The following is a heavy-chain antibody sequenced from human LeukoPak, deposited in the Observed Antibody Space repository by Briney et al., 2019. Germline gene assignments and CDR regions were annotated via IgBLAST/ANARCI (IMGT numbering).Heavy chain of an antibody. CDR3: AREHYFYYMDG. Sequence: GGSLRLSCAASGFSLATYWMSWVRQAPGKGLEWVANVNQGGTEKYYVDSVKGRFTISRDNAENSLYLQMNSLRAEDTAVYYCAREHYFYYMDGWGKGTTVTVSS. CDR2: VNQGGTEK. J-gene: IGHJ6*03. CDR1: GFSLATYW. V-gene: IGHV3-7*01.